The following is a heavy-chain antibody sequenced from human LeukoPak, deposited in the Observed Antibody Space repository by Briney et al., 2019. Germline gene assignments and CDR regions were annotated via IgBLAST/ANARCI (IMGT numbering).Heavy chain of an antibody. J-gene: IGHJ4*02. CDR2: ISGDGVST. Sequence: GGSLRLSCAASGLPIADFAMHWVRQAPGKGLEWVSLISGDGVSTFYADSVKGRFSIPRDNSKNSLSLEMNSLRTEDTAMYYCARESGKFDYWGQGTLVAVSS. CDR3: ARESGKFDY. CDR1: GLPIADFA. V-gene: IGHV3-43*02.